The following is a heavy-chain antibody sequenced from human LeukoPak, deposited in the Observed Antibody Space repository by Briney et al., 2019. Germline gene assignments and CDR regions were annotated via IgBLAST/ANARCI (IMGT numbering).Heavy chain of an antibody. Sequence: GGSLRLSCAASGVTLSPYGMHWVRQAPGRGLEWVAVISYEGGTQHYADSVKGRFIISRDNPRNTLYLQMNILRTEDTAVYYCAKEGTPQVSTWYDLWGQGTQVIVSS. CDR1: GVTLSPYG. J-gene: IGHJ5*02. D-gene: IGHD3-10*01. CDR3: AKEGTPQVSTWYDL. CDR2: ISYEGGTQ. V-gene: IGHV3-30*18.